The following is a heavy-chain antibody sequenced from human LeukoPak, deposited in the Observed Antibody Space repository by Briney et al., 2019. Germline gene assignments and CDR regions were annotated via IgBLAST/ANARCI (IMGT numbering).Heavy chain of an antibody. CDR1: GFTFDDYA. CDR3: AKDRIAVAGTLVY. J-gene: IGHJ4*02. CDR2: ISWNSGSI. Sequence: PGRSLRLSCAASGFTFDDYAMHWVRQAPGKGLEWVSGISWNSGSIGYADSVKGRFTISRDNSKNTLYLQMNSLRAGDTAVYYCAKDRIAVAGTLVYWGQGTLVTVSS. V-gene: IGHV3-9*01. D-gene: IGHD6-19*01.